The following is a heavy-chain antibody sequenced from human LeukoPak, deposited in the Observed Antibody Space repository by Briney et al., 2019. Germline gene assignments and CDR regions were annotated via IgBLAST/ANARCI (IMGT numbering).Heavy chain of an antibody. CDR2: INHSGST. D-gene: IGHD3-3*01. J-gene: IGHJ6*02. Sequence: KTSETLSLTCAVYGGSFSGYYWSWIRQPPGKGLEWIGEINHSGSTNYNPSLKSRVTISVDTSKNQFSLKLSSVTAADTAVYYCAAGAMDFWSGYYLSPAHGMDVWGQGTTVTVSS. V-gene: IGHV4-34*01. CDR1: GGSFSGYY. CDR3: AAGAMDFWSGYYLSPAHGMDV.